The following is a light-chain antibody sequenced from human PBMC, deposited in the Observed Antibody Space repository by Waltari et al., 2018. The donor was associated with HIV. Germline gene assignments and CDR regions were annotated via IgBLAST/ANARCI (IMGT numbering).Light chain of an antibody. J-gene: IGLJ2*01. V-gene: IGLV1-40*01. CDR2: GSG. CDR1: SPHTRAGSD. Sequence: QSVLTQPPSVSGAPRQRVTISRTGSSPHTRAGSDITWYQQHPGPAPKLLIYGSGNRPSGVPDRFSGSKSGTSASLAITGLQAEDEADYYCQSYDSSRTGSVFGGGTKLTVL. CDR3: QSYDSSRTGSV.